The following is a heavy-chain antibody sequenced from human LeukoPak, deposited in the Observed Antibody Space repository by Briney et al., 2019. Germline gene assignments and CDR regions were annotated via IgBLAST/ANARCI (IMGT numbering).Heavy chain of an antibody. Sequence: ASVKVSCKASGYNFISYYIYWVRQAPGQGFEWMGIINPGGDSTSYAQKFQGRVTMTRDTSTSTVYMDLSSLRSEDTAVYYCARGVGATTKYFQHWGQGTLVTVSS. CDR2: INPGGDST. J-gene: IGHJ1*01. CDR3: ARGVGATTKYFQH. CDR1: GYNFISYY. D-gene: IGHD1-26*01. V-gene: IGHV1-46*01.